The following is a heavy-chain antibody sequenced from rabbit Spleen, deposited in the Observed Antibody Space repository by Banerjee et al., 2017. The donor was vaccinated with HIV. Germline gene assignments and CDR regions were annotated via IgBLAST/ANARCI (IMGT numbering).Heavy chain of an antibody. V-gene: IGHV1S45*01. D-gene: IGHD8-1*01. CDR2: IYAGSSGST. Sequence: QQQLEESGGGLVKPGASLTLTCTASGFSFNSKYWICWVRQAPGKGPEWIACIYAGSSGSTYYASWAKGRFTISKSSSTTVTLQMTSLTAADTATYFCARDAGTGDYIDVYFNLWGQGTLVTVS. CDR3: ARDAGTGDYIDVYFNL. CDR1: GFSFNSKYW. J-gene: IGHJ4*01.